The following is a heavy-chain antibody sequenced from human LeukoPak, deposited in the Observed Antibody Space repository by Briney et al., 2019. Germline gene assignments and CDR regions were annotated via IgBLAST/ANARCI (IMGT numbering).Heavy chain of an antibody. CDR1: AGSISSHY. V-gene: IGHV4-59*11. CDR2: IYYSGST. D-gene: IGHD6-13*01. CDR3: AMSGYSVFDP. J-gene: IGHJ5*02. Sequence: SETMSLASTVVAGSISSHYWSWIRHPPRNGMEWIGYIYYSGSTNYNPPLKSRVTISVDTSKNQFSLKLSSVTAADTAVYYCAMSGYSVFDPWGQGTLVTVSS.